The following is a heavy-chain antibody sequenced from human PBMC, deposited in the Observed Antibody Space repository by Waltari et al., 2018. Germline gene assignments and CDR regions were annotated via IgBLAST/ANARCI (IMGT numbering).Heavy chain of an antibody. CDR3: ARADGSTWPFEC. CDR2: ISSSSSYI. V-gene: IGHV3-21*01. CDR1: GCTFSSYR. J-gene: IGHJ4*02. D-gene: IGHD6-13*01. Sequence: EVQLVESGGGLVKPGGSLRLSCAASGCTFSSYRMNWVRQAPGKGLEWVSSISSSSSYIYYADSVKGRFTISRDNAKNSLYLQMNSLRAEDTAVYYCARADGSTWPFECWGQGTLVIVSS.